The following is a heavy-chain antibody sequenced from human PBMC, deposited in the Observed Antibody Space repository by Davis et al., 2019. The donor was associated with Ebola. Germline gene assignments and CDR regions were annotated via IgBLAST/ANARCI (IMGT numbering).Heavy chain of an antibody. CDR2: VYYTGST. J-gene: IGHJ4*02. CDR3: VRVSEIYDSSGYYKGWFDY. Sequence: PSETLSLTCTVSGDSFSSYYWSWIRQPPGKGLEWIGSVYYTGSTNYNPSLKSRVSISQDTSKNQFSLRLSSVIAADTAVYYCVRVSEIYDSSGYYKGWFDYWGQGILVTVSS. D-gene: IGHD3-22*01. CDR1: GDSFSSYY. V-gene: IGHV4-59*01.